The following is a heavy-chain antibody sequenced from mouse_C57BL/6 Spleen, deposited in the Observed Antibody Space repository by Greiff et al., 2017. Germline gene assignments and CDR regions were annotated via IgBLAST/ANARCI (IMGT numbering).Heavy chain of an antibody. D-gene: IGHD2-10*02. Sequence: EVQRVESEGGLVQPGSSMKLSCTASGFTFSDYYMAWVRQVPEKGLEWVANINYDGSSTYYLDSLKSRFIISRDNAKNILYLQMSSLKSEDTATYYCARGLYGNVYDMDYWGQGTSVTVSS. J-gene: IGHJ4*01. CDR2: INYDGSST. V-gene: IGHV5-16*01. CDR3: ARGLYGNVYDMDY. CDR1: GFTFSDYY.